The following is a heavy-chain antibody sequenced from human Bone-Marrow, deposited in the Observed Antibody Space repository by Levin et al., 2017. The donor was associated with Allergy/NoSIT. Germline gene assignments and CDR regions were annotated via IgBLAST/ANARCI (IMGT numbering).Heavy chain of an antibody. CDR1: GGSVNTNTHY. V-gene: IGHV4-61*01. Sequence: GSLRLSCKVSGGSVNTNTHYWSWIRRAPGKGLELIGYIYYSGSTNYNPSLKSRVTISIDKSRNQFSLKLKSVTAADTAVYYCARDGGAYYDILTGYGYFDYWGQGMLVTVSS. D-gene: IGHD3-9*01. CDR3: ARDGGAYYDILTGYGYFDY. CDR2: IYYSGST. J-gene: IGHJ4*02.